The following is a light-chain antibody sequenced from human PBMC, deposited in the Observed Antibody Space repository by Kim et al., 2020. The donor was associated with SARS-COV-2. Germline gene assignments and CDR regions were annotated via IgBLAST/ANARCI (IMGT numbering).Light chain of an antibody. Sequence: QLVLTQSPSASASLGDSVKLTCILTSGHSTYAIAWHQQQPEKGPRFLMKLNSDGSHRKGDGIPDRFSGSSSGTERYLTISSLQAEDEADYYCQTWDTGIRVFGGG. V-gene: IGLV4-69*01. CDR2: LNSDGSH. CDR3: QTWDTGIRV. CDR1: SGHSTYA. J-gene: IGLJ3*02.